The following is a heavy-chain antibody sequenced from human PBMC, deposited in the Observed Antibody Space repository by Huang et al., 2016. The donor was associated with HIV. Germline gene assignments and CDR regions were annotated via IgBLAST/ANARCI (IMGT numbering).Heavy chain of an antibody. V-gene: IGHV4-39*01. CDR3: ARHERWAMVRGVPQWGFDY. CDR1: GGSISSSSYY. J-gene: IGHJ4*02. D-gene: IGHD3-10*01. CDR2: IYYSGRT. Sequence: QLQLQESGPGLVKPSETLSLTCTVSGGSISSSSYYWGWIRPPPGKGLEWIGTIYYSGRTYYTPSLKGRVTMSVDTSKNQFSLKLSSVTAADTAVYYCARHERWAMVRGVPQWGFDYWGQGTLVTVSS.